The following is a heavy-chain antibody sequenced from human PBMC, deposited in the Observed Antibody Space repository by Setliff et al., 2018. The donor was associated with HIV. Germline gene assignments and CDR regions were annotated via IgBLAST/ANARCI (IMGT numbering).Heavy chain of an antibody. J-gene: IGHJ3*02. CDR1: GYTFTYRY. Sequence: SVKVSCKASGYTFTYRYLHWVRQAPGQALEWMGWITPFNGNTNYAQKFQDRVTITRDRSMSTAYMELSGLRSEDTAMYYCASRNMGSGFPQGENAFDIWGQGTMVTVS. CDR2: ITPFNGNT. D-gene: IGHD6-19*01. V-gene: IGHV1-45*02. CDR3: ASRNMGSGFPQGENAFDI.